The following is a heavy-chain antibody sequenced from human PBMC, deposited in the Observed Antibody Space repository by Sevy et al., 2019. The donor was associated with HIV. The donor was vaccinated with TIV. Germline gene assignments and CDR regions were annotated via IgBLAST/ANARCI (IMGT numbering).Heavy chain of an antibody. CDR2: MSPYNGNK. CDR3: ARGSSSWYDY. CDR1: GYTFTTYN. J-gene: IGHJ4*02. V-gene: IGHV1-18*01. Sequence: ASVKVSCKASGYTFTTYNIVWVRQAPGQGLEWLAWMSPYNGNKNYAQRVQGRVTMTTDTFTDTAFLELGSLKFDDTAVYYCARGSSSWYDYWGQGTLVTVSS. D-gene: IGHD2-2*01.